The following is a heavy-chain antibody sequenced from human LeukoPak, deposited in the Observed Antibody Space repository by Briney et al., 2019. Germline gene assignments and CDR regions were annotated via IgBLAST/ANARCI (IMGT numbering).Heavy chain of an antibody. Sequence: GRSLRLSCAASGFTFSSYGMHWVRQAPGKGLEWVAVISYDGSNKYYADSVKGRFTTSRDNSKNTLYLQRNSLRAEDTAVYYCAKAAIRITMVRGDWFDPWGQGTLVTVSS. CDR1: GFTFSSYG. CDR3: AKAAIRITMVRGDWFDP. V-gene: IGHV3-30*18. D-gene: IGHD3-10*01. J-gene: IGHJ5*02. CDR2: ISYDGSNK.